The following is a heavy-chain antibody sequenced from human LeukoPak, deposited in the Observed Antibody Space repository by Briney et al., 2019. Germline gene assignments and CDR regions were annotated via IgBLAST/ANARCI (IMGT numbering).Heavy chain of an antibody. D-gene: IGHD3-22*01. CDR2: IYSGGST. Sequence: GGSLRLSCAASGFTVSSNYMSWVRQAPGKGLEWVSVIYSGGSTYYADSVKGRFTISRDNSKNTLYLQMNSLRAEDTAVYYCARDQNYYDSSGELYYVYWGQGTLVTVSS. CDR1: GFTVSSNY. V-gene: IGHV3-53*01. CDR3: ARDQNYYDSSGELYYVY. J-gene: IGHJ4*02.